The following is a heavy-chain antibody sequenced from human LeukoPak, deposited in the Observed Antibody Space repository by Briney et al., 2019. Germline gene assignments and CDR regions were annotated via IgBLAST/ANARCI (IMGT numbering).Heavy chain of an antibody. Sequence: KSSETLSLTCTISGGSVSDYYWSWIRQSPGKGLEWIGYIYHTGSTSYSPSLKSRVTISADTSQNQFSLKLSSVTAADTAVYYCARHIPRQYCSSTSCWGVNWFDPWGQGTLVTVSS. J-gene: IGHJ5*02. CDR1: GGSVSDYY. CDR2: IYHTGST. CDR3: ARHIPRQYCSSTSCWGVNWFDP. D-gene: IGHD2-2*01. V-gene: IGHV4-59*08.